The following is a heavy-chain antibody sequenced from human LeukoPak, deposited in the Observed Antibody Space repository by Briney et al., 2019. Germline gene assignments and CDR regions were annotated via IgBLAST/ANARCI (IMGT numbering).Heavy chain of an antibody. Sequence: GGSLRLSCAASGFTFSSYAMSWVRQAPGKGLEWVSAISSSGGSTYYADSVKGRFTISRDNSKNTLYLQMNSLRAEDTAVYYCARAIEQWLDGDYYYYYYMDVWGKGTTVTVSS. J-gene: IGHJ6*03. CDR1: GFTFSSYA. V-gene: IGHV3-23*01. CDR2: ISSSGGST. D-gene: IGHD6-19*01. CDR3: ARAIEQWLDGDYYYYYYMDV.